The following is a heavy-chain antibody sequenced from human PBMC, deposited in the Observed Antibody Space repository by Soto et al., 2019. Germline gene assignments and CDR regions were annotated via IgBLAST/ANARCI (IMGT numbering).Heavy chain of an antibody. CDR2: IYYSGST. D-gene: IGHD3-16*01. V-gene: IGHV4-31*03. J-gene: IGHJ6*02. CDR1: GGSISSGGYY. Sequence: PSETLSLTCTVSGGSISSGGYYWSWIRQHPGKGLEWIGYIYYSGSTYYNPSLKSRVTISVDTSKNQFSLKLSSVTAADTAVYYCARDREGYGVAGGYYYGMDVWGQGTTVTVSS. CDR3: ARDREGYGVAGGYYYGMDV.